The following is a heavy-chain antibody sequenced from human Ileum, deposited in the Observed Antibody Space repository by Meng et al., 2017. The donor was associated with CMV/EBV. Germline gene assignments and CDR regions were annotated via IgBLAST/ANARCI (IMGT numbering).Heavy chain of an antibody. V-gene: IGHV3-7*01. D-gene: IGHD5-12*01. CDR3: VTDQDRLGGI. CDR2: INLYGSEK. CDR1: GFSFSKHW. J-gene: IGHJ3*02. Sequence: GESLKISCVASGFSFSKHWMSWVRQAPGKGLEYLANINLYGSEKYYMDSVKGRFTISRDNAKNSLFLQMNSLRAKDTAVYYCVTDQDRLGGIWGQGTMVTVSS.